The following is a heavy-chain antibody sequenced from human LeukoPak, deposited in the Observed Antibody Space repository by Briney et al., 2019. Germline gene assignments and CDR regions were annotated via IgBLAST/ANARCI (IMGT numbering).Heavy chain of an antibody. CDR1: DRRIRKDC. Sequence: SKSLAVSCMVSDRRIRKDCRCWMRQHPGKKLEWIGYIYYSGSTNYNPSLKSRVTISVDTSKNQFSLKLSSVTAADTAVYYCARIYSSSWYVYYYYYMDVWGKGTTVTVSS. V-gene: IGHV4-59*08. J-gene: IGHJ6*03. CDR2: IYYSGST. CDR3: ARIYSSSWYVYYYYYMDV. D-gene: IGHD6-13*01.